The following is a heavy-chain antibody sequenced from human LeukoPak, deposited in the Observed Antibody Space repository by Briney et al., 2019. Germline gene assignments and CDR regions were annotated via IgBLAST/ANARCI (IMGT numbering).Heavy chain of an antibody. CDR2: ISSSSSYT. Sequence: GGSLRLFCAASGFTFSDYYMSWIRQAPGKGLEWVSYISSSSSYTNYADSVKGRFTISRDNAKNSLYLQMNSLRAEDTAVYYCAREAGYGLHIDYWGQGTLVTVSS. D-gene: IGHD2-15*01. V-gene: IGHV3-11*06. CDR1: GFTFSDYY. CDR3: AREAGYGLHIDY. J-gene: IGHJ4*02.